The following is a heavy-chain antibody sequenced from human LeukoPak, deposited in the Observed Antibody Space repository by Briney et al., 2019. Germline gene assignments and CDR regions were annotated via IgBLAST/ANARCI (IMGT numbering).Heavy chain of an antibody. CDR3: ARDQLLYGNWFDP. CDR2: IIPIFGTA. V-gene: IGHV1-69*05. Sequence: GASVKVSCKASGGTFSSYAISWVRQAPGQGLEWMGGIIPIFGTANYAQQFQGRVTITTDESTSTAYMELSSLRSEDTAVYYCARDQLLYGNWFDPWGQGTLVTVSS. D-gene: IGHD2-2*02. J-gene: IGHJ5*02. CDR1: GGTFSSYA.